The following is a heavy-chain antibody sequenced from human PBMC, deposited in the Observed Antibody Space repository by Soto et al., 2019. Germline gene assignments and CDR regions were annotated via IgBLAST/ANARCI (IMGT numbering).Heavy chain of an antibody. CDR1: GFTFSSYS. CDR3: AVGYCDSSGYYSRYYYGMDV. Sequence: GGSLRLSCAASGFTFSSYSMNWVRQAPGKGLEWVSSISSSSSYIYYADSVKGRFTISRDNAKNSLYLQMNSLRAEDTAVYYCAVGYCDSSGYYSRYYYGMDVWGQGTTVTVSS. J-gene: IGHJ6*02. V-gene: IGHV3-21*01. CDR2: ISSSSSYI. D-gene: IGHD3-22*01.